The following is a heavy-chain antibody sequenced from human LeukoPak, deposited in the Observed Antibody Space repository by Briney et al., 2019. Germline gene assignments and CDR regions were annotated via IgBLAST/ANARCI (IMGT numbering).Heavy chain of an antibody. Sequence: GGSLRLSCAASGFTFSDYGMNWVRQAPGKGLEWVPGISGSDGTTYYADSVKGRFTISRDNSKNTLYLEMNGLRAEDTAVYYCAKDSAKKYDDYWGQGTLVTVSS. V-gene: IGHV3-23*01. CDR2: ISGSDGTT. CDR1: GFTFSDYG. J-gene: IGHJ4*02. D-gene: IGHD2/OR15-2a*01. CDR3: AKDSAKKYDDY.